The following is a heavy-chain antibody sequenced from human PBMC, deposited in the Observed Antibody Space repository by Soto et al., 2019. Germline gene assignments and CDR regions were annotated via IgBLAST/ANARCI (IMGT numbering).Heavy chain of an antibody. J-gene: IGHJ4*02. D-gene: IGHD1-1*01. CDR1: GFTFSNFA. V-gene: IGHV3-23*01. CDR3: ANPIPKTGTTFGF. Sequence: QPGGSLRLSCVASGFTFSNFAMAWVRQAPGEGLEWVSAISGSGDDTFYADSMKGRFTISRDNSKDTLYLQINSLRAEDTAVYYCANPIPKTGTTFGFWGQGTLVTVSS. CDR2: ISGSGDDT.